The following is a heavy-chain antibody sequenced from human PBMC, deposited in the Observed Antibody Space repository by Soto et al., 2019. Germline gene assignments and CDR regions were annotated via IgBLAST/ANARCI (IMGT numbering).Heavy chain of an antibody. CDR3: ARGDCVGGTCYSLAGSFYYYMDV. CDR2: INSDGSVS. J-gene: IGHJ6*03. CDR1: GFTFSNYW. V-gene: IGHV3-74*01. D-gene: IGHD2-15*01. Sequence: EVQLVESGGGLVQPGGSLRLSCAASGFTFSNYWMYWVRQAPGEGLVWVSRINSDGSVSSYADSVKGRLTISRDNVKNTLYPQMDSLSAEDTAVYYCARGDCVGGTCYSLAGSFYYYMDVWGKGTTVTVFS.